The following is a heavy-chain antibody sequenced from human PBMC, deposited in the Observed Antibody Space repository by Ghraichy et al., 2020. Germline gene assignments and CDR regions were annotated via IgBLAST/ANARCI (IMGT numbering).Heavy chain of an antibody. Sequence: GESLNISCVASGFTFNKYLMHWVRQAPGKGLVWVSRVYSDGSRIGYADSVKGRFTISRDNAKNTLYLQMNSLRVEDTAVYYCARDGLYGGAWYDAFDIWGQGTMVTVSS. J-gene: IGHJ3*02. CDR3: ARDGLYGGAWYDAFDI. D-gene: IGHD6-19*01. CDR1: GFTFNKYL. CDR2: VYSDGSRI. V-gene: IGHV3-74*01.